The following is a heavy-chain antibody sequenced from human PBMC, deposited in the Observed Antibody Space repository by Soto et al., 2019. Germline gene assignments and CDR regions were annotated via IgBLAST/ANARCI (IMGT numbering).Heavy chain of an antibody. D-gene: IGHD3-16*02. CDR1: GYTFTSYG. V-gene: IGHV1-18*01. Sequence: QVQLVQSGAEVKKPGASVKVSCKASGYTFTSYGISWVRQAPGQGLEWMGWISAYNGNTNYAQKLQGRVTMTTDTCTGTAYRGLRSLRSDDTAVYYCSSIKFGGVIVSPPLGAWGQGTLVTVAS. CDR2: ISAYNGNT. J-gene: IGHJ5*02. CDR3: SSIKFGGVIVSPPLGA.